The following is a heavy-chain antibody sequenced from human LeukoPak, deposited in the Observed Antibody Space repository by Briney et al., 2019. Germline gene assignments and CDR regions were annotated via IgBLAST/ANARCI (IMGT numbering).Heavy chain of an antibody. CDR1: GFTFSSYW. V-gene: IGHV3-74*01. CDR3: ASGPPMTYVSRWRWLDY. J-gene: IGHJ4*02. D-gene: IGHD4-23*01. Sequence: GGSPRLSCAASGFTFSSYWMHWVRQAPGKGLVWVSRINSDGSSTNYADSVKGRFTISRDNAKNTLYLQMNSLRAEDTAVYYCASGPPMTYVSRWRWLDYWGQGTLVTVSS. CDR2: INSDGSST.